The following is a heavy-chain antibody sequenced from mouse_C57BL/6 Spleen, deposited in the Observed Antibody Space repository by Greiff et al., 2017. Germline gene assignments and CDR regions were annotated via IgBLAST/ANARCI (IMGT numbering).Heavy chain of an antibody. CDR3: ARGGYAMDY. J-gene: IGHJ4*01. Sequence: VKLMESGPELVKPGASVKISCKASGYAFSTSWMNWVKQRPGKGLEWIGRFYPGDGDTNYNGKFKGKATLTADKSSSTAYMQLSSLTSEDSAVYFCARGGYAMDYWGQGTSVTVSS. CDR2: FYPGDGDT. V-gene: IGHV1-82*01. CDR1: GYAFSTSW.